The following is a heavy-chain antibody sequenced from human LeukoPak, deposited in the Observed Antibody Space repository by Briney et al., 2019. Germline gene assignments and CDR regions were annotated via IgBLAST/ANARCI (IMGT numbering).Heavy chain of an antibody. V-gene: IGHV4-59*01. J-gene: IGHJ4*02. CDR3: ARGYYDFWSGYYRRPQDFISIDY. D-gene: IGHD3-3*01. CDR2: IYYSGST. Sequence: KPSETLSLTCTVSGGSISSYYWSWIRQPPGKGLEWIGYIYYSGSTNYNPSLKSRVTISVDTSKNQFSLKLSSVTAADTAVYYCARGYYDFWSGYYRRPQDFISIDYWGQGALVTVSS. CDR1: GGSISSYY.